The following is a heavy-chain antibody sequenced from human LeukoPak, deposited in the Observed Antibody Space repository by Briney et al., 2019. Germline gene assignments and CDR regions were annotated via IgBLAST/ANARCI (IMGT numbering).Heavy chain of an antibody. Sequence: SETLSLTCAVSGVSISTYYWSWVRQPPGKGLEWIGYIYYTGDTSYNPSLKSRVTISVDTSNNQFSLKLSAVTAADTAVYYCARAPSSYYGSGSLDYWGQGTLVTASS. D-gene: IGHD3-10*01. CDR3: ARAPSSYYGSGSLDY. V-gene: IGHV4-59*01. J-gene: IGHJ4*02. CDR2: IYYTGDT. CDR1: GVSISTYY.